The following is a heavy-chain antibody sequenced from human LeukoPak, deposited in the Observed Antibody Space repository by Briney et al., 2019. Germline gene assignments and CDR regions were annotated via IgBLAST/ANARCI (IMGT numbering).Heavy chain of an antibody. D-gene: IGHD6-13*01. CDR2: IYPDDSDS. V-gene: IGHV5-51*01. CDR3: ARRGGSSWYYFDY. Sequence: GESLKISCKGSGYTFTNYWIGWVRQMPGKGLEWMGIIYPDDSDSRYSPSFQGRVTISADKSITTAYLQWSSLRASDTAMYYCARRGGSSWYYFDYWAREPWSPSPQ. CDR1: GYTFTNYW. J-gene: IGHJ4*02.